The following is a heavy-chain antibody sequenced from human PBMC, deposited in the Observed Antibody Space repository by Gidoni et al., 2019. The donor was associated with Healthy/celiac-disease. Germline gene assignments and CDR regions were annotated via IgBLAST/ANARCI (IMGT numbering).Heavy chain of an antibody. J-gene: IGHJ4*02. D-gene: IGHD6-19*01. CDR2: IYTSGST. CDR1: GGSISSGSYY. Sequence: QVQLQESGPGLVKPSQTLSLPCTVSGGSISSGSYYWSWIRQPAGKGLEWMGRIYTSGSTNYNPSLKSRVTISVDTSKNQFSLKLSSVTAADTAVYYCARSIAVAGSKGYWGQGTLVTVSS. V-gene: IGHV4-61*02. CDR3: ARSIAVAGSKGY.